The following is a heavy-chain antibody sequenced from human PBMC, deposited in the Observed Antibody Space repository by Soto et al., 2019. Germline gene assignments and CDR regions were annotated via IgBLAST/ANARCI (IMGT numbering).Heavy chain of an antibody. V-gene: IGHV4-4*02. Sequence: QVQLQESGPGLVKPSGTLSLTCAVSGGSMRSNNRWSWVRQPPGKGLEWIGEIFHSGSTNYNPSLKPRVTISVDKSKNQFSLKLSSVTAADTAVYYCASVYSGSSSDSWGQGTLGTVSS. CDR3: ASVYSGSSSDS. CDR2: IFHSGST. CDR1: GGSMRSNNR. J-gene: IGHJ4*02. D-gene: IGHD1-26*01.